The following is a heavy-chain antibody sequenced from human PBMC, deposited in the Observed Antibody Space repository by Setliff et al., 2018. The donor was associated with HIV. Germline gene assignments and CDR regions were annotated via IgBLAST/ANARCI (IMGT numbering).Heavy chain of an antibody. CDR1: GYTFTSYG. Sequence: ASVKVSCKASGYTFTSYGINWVRQAPGQGLEWMGRISTDNGNTKYSQKFQGRVTMTTDTVTNTVYMEVKSLRADDTAVYYCARGSSTGMYYFDYWGQGTLVTVSS. CDR3: ARGSSTGMYYFDY. CDR2: ISTDNGNT. V-gene: IGHV1-18*01. J-gene: IGHJ4*02. D-gene: IGHD2-8*02.